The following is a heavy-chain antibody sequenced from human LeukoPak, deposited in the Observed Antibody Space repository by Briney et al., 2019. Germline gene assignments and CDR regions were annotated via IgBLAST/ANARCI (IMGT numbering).Heavy chain of an antibody. J-gene: IGHJ4*02. CDR1: GFNFRYYW. Sequence: GGSLRLSSAASGFNFRYYWMHWVRQAPGKGLVWVSRINSDGSSTSYADSVKGRFTISRDNAENTLYLQINSLRAEDTAVYYCATDEAATGRLDYWGQGTLVT. V-gene: IGHV3-74*01. D-gene: IGHD1-1*01. CDR2: INSDGSST. CDR3: ATDEAATGRLDY.